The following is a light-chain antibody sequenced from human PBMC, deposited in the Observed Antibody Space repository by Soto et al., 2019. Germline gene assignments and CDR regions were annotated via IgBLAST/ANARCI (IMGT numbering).Light chain of an antibody. CDR2: DVT. J-gene: IGLJ2*01. CDR1: CSDVGGYSH. Sequence: QSALTQPRSVSGSPGQSVTISCTGSCSDVGGYSHVSWFQQHPGKAPKLMIYDVTKRPSGVPDRFSGSKSGNTASLTISGLQAEDESDYYCCSYTSSSTLVVFGGGTKLTVL. V-gene: IGLV2-11*01. CDR3: CSYTSSSTLVV.